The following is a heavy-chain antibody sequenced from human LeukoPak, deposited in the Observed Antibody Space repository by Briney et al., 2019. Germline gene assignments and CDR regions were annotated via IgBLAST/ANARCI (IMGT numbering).Heavy chain of an antibody. CDR1: GGSISSYY. Sequence: SRTLSLTCTVSGGSISSYYWSWIRQPPGKGLEWIGYIYYSGSTNYNPSLKSRVTISVDTSKNHFSLKLSSVTAADTAVYYCARHPRSPGAFDIWGQGTMVTVSS. CDR2: IYYSGST. CDR3: ARHPRSPGAFDI. J-gene: IGHJ3*02. V-gene: IGHV4-59*08.